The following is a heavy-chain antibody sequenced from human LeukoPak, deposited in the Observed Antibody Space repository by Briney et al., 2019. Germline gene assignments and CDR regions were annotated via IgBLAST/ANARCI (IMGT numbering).Heavy chain of an antibody. Sequence: ASVKVSCKASGYTFTGYYMHWVRQAPGQGREGMGWSNPNSGGTNYAQKFQGRVTMTRDTSISTAYMELSRLRSDDTAVYYCARTPVNIVVVPAAMLYYFDYWGQGTLVTVSS. V-gene: IGHV1-2*02. CDR1: GYTFTGYY. CDR3: ARTPVNIVVVPAAMLYYFDY. D-gene: IGHD2-2*01. CDR2: SNPNSGGT. J-gene: IGHJ4*02.